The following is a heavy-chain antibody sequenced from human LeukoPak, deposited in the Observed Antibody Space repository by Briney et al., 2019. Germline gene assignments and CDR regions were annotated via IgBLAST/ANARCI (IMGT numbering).Heavy chain of an antibody. V-gene: IGHV1-18*01. CDR1: RYTFTKYG. D-gene: IGHD3-10*01. J-gene: IGHJ4*02. Sequence: GAPVKVSCKASRYTFTKYGISWVRQAPGQGLEWMGWISAYNGSINYAQKFQGRVTMTTDTSTSTAYMELRSVRSDDTAVYYCARDSAPRVTMPVTSDYWGQGTLVTVSS. CDR2: ISAYNGSI. CDR3: ARDSAPRVTMPVTSDY.